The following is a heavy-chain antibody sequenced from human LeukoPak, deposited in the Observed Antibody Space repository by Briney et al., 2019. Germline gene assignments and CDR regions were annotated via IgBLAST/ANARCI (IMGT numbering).Heavy chain of an antibody. CDR2: ISYSGNT. D-gene: IGHD3-10*01. V-gene: IGHV4-59*08. J-gene: IGHJ4*02. Sequence: SETLSLTCTVSGGSISSYYWSWIRQPPGKGLEWIGYISYSGNTNYNPSLKSRITISVDMSNNQFSLKLSSVTAADTAVYYCARCLWFGDAHFGYWGQGTLVTVSS. CDR3: ARCLWFGDAHFGY. CDR1: GGSISSYY.